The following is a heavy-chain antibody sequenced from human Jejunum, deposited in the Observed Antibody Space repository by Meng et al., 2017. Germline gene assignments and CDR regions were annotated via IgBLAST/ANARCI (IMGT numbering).Heavy chain of an antibody. Sequence: RGSGHGLVKPSGTLSLTCAVSGDSISSDNWWSWVRQPPGKGPEWIGDIFRTGTSNYSPSLRSRVAIYMDKSKNQFSLSLNSVTAADTAVYYCARKGGTYSTGHFPHFDYWGQGTLVTVSS. CDR3: ARKGGTYSTGHFPHFDY. CDR2: IFRTGTS. D-gene: IGHD6-19*01. CDR1: GDSISSDNW. J-gene: IGHJ4*02. V-gene: IGHV4-4*02.